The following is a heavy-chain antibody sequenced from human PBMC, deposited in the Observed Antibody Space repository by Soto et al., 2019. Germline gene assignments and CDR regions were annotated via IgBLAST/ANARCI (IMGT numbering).Heavy chain of an antibody. J-gene: IGHJ6*02. CDR1: GFTFRSYG. D-gene: IGHD3-3*01. Sequence: GGSLRLSCAASGFTFRSYGMHWVRQAPGKGLEWVAVISYDGSNKYYADSVKGRFTISRDNSKNTLYLQMNSLIAEDTAVYYCAKSDYYDCWSGYRGYYYGMDVWGQGTTVTVSS. CDR3: AKSDYYDCWSGYRGYYYGMDV. CDR2: ISYDGSNK. V-gene: IGHV3-30*18.